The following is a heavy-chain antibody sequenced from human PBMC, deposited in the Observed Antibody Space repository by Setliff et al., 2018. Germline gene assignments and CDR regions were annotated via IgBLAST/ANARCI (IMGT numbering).Heavy chain of an antibody. CDR2: IIHSGST. CDR3: ARSFSRREKFLLDY. J-gene: IGHJ4*02. CDR1: GGSISSGDYY. Sequence: SETLSLTCTVSGGSISSGDYYWSWIRQPPGKGLEWIGEIIHSGSTNSNPSLKSRVTISMDTSKNQFPLKVSSVTAADTAVYYCARSFSRREKFLLDYWGQGALVTVSS. V-gene: IGHV4-30-4*08.